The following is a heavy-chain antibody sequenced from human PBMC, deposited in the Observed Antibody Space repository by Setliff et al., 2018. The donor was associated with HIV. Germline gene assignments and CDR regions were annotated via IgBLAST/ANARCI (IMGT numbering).Heavy chain of an antibody. CDR3: ARGGGPDTNFDS. J-gene: IGHJ4*02. CDR1: GETIRNVFYY. V-gene: IGHV4-39*07. Sequence: SETLSLTCTLSGETIRNVFYYWHWMSQPPGKGLEWIGSIYYSGSTNYKSSLKSRVTISVDTSKNQFSLRLSSVTAADTAVYYCARGGGPDTNFDSWGRGTLVTVSS. CDR2: IYYSGST.